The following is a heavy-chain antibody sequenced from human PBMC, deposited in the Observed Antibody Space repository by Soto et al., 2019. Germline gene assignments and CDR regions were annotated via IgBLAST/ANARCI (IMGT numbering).Heavy chain of an antibody. D-gene: IGHD6-13*01. Sequence: GESLKISCKGSGYSFTSYWIGWARQMPGKGLEWMGIIYPGDSDTRYSPSFQGQVTISADKSISTAYLQWSSLKASDTAMYYCARPRSSSRNYYGMDVWGQGTTVTVSS. V-gene: IGHV5-51*01. CDR1: GYSFTSYW. CDR3: ARPRSSSRNYYGMDV. J-gene: IGHJ6*02. CDR2: IYPGDSDT.